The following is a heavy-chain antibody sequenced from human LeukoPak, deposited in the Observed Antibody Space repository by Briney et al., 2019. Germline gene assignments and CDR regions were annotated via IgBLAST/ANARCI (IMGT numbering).Heavy chain of an antibody. CDR3: ARDLHSMVVGSWYFDL. V-gene: IGHV4-39*07. Sequence: KPSETLSLTCTVSGGSISSSSYYWGWIRQPPGKGLEWIGSIYYSGSTCYNPSLKSRVTISLDTSKNHFSLNLTSVTAADTAVYYCARDLHSMVVGSWYFDLWGRGTLVTVSS. CDR1: GGSISSSSYY. J-gene: IGHJ2*01. CDR2: IYYSGST. D-gene: IGHD3-22*01.